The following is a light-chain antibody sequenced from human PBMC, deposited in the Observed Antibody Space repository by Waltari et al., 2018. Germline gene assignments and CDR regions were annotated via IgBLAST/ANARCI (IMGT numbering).Light chain of an antibody. Sequence: EIVLTQSPRTLSLSQGERATLPCRASQSVSKYLAWYQQKPGQAPRLLIYDASTRATGIPDRFSGSGWGTDFSLTISRLEPEDFAVYYCQKYGTLPATFGQGTKV. CDR2: DAS. V-gene: IGKV3-20*01. CDR3: QKYGTLPAT. J-gene: IGKJ1*01. CDR1: QSVSKY.